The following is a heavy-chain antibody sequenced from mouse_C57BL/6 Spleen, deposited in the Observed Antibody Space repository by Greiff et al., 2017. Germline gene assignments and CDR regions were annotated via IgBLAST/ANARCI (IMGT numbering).Heavy chain of an antibody. J-gene: IGHJ2*01. Sequence: QVQLQQPGAELVMPGASVKLSCTASGYTFTSYWMPWVQQRPGQGLEWIGEIDPSDSYTNYHQKFKGKSTLSVDKSSSTAYMQLSSLTSEDSAVYYCARSYYGSRNYFDYWGQGTTLTVSS. D-gene: IGHD1-1*01. CDR3: ARSYYGSRNYFDY. V-gene: IGHV1-69*01. CDR2: IDPSDSYT. CDR1: GYTFTSYW.